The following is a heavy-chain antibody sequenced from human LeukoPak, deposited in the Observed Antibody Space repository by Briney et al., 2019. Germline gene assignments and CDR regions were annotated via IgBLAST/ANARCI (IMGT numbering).Heavy chain of an antibody. J-gene: IGHJ4*02. CDR3: AKGYCSGGICYSGLFDY. D-gene: IGHD2-15*01. CDR2: ISSSGGRT. CDR1: GFIFSSYA. V-gene: IGHV3-23*01. Sequence: GGSLRLSCAASGFIFSSYAMSWVRQAPGKGLEWVSAISSSGGRTYYADSVKGRFTISRDNSKNTLYLQMNSLRAEDTAVYYCAKGYCSGGICYSGLFDYWGQGTLVTVSS.